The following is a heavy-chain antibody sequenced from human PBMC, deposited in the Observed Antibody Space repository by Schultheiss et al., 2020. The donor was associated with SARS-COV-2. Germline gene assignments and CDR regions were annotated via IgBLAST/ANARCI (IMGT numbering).Heavy chain of an antibody. Sequence: SETLSLTCAVYGGSFSGYYWSWIRQPPGKGLEWIGEINHSGSTNYNPSLKSRVTISVDKSKNQFSLKLSSVTAADTAVYYCARDGDFYYYYMDVWGKGTTVTVSS. CDR3: ARDGDFYYYYMDV. D-gene: IGHD3-10*01. V-gene: IGHV4-34*01. CDR2: INHSGST. CDR1: GGSFSGYY. J-gene: IGHJ6*03.